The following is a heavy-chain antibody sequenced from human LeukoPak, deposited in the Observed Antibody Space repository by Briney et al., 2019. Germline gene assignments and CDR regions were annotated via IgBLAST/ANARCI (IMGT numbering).Heavy chain of an antibody. CDR2: IYPGDSDT. CDR3: ARRGSWWFDP. CDR1: GSSFTSYW. V-gene: IGHV5-51*01. D-gene: IGHD2-15*01. J-gene: IGHJ5*02. Sequence: GAPLKISCKGSGSSFTSYWIGWVRQLPGKGLEWMGIIYPGDSDTRYSPSFQGQVTISADKSISTAYLQWSSLKASDTAMYYCARRGSWWFDPWGQGTLVTVSS.